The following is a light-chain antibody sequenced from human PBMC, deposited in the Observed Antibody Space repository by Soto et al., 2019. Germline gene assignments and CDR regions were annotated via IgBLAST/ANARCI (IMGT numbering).Light chain of an antibody. J-gene: IGKJ1*01. CDR2: EAS. Sequence: IQMTQSPSTLSASVGDRVAITCRASQSIYKWLAWYQQKPGKAPNLLIYEASTLESGVPSRFSGSGSETEFTLTISSLQPGDFATYYCQHYDTFPWTFGQGTRVDIK. V-gene: IGKV1-5*03. CDR3: QHYDTFPWT. CDR1: QSIYKW.